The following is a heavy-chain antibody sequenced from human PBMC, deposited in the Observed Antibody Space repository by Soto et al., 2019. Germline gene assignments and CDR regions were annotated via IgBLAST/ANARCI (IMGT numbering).Heavy chain of an antibody. D-gene: IGHD3-10*01. CDR2: IYYSGST. Sequence: PSETLSLTCTVSGGSISSGGYYWNWIRQHPGKGLEWIGYIYYSGSTYYNPSLKSRVTISVDTSKNQFSLQLSSVTAEDTAVYYCARGYSGSGPLDYWGQGTLVTVSS. CDR3: ARGYSGSGPLDY. CDR1: GGSISSGGYY. V-gene: IGHV4-31*03. J-gene: IGHJ4*02.